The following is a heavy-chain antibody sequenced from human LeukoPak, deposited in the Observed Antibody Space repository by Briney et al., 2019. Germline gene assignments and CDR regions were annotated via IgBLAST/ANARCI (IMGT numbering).Heavy chain of an antibody. J-gene: IGHJ4*02. D-gene: IGHD3-10*01. V-gene: IGHV4-59*01. CDR1: GGSISSYY. CDR3: ARQRLLWFGESNSGLDY. Sequence: SETLSLTCTVSGGSISSYYWSWIRPPPGKGLEWIGYIYYSGSTNYNPSLKSRVTISVDRSKNQFSLKLSSVTAADTAVYYCARQRLLWFGESNSGLDYWGQGTLVTVSS. CDR2: IYYSGST.